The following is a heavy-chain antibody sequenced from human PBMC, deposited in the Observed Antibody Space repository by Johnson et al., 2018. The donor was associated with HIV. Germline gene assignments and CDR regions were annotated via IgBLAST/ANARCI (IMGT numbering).Heavy chain of an antibody. J-gene: IGHJ3*02. Sequence: LVESGGGLVQPGGSLRLSCAASGFTFSTYAMHWVRQAPGKGLEYVSAISSNGGSTYYANSVKGRFTISRDNSKNTLYLQMGSLRAEDMAVYYCARAGLTYTLDAFDIWGQGTLVTVSS. V-gene: IGHV3-64*01. CDR1: GFTFSTYA. CDR3: ARAGLTYTLDAFDI. CDR2: ISSNGGST. D-gene: IGHD3-16*01.